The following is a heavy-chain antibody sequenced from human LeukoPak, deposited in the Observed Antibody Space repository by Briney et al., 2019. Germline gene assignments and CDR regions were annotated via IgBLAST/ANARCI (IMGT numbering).Heavy chain of an antibody. CDR2: IIPIFGTA. CDR3: ARHPGYCSGGSCYEYYYGMDV. V-gene: IGHV1-69*01. Sequence: SVKVSCKASGGTFSSYAISWVRQAPGQGLEWMGGIIPIFGTANYAQKFQGRVAITADESTSTAYMELSSLRSEDTAVYYCARHPGYCSGGSCYEYYYGMDVWGQGTTVTVSS. D-gene: IGHD2-15*01. J-gene: IGHJ6*02. CDR1: GGTFSSYA.